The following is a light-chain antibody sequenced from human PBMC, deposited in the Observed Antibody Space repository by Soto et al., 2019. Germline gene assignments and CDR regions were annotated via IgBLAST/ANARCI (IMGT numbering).Light chain of an antibody. CDR3: ETSDSNTRV. Sequence: QSALTQSSSDSASLGSSVMLTCTLSPWHSSYIIAWHQQQQGKAPRYLMKLEGSGSYNKGSGVPDRFSGSSSAADRYLTISNLHSEDEAYYYCETSDSNTRVFGGGTQLTVL. CDR1: PWHSSYI. J-gene: IGLJ2*01. CDR2: LEGSGSY. V-gene: IGLV4-60*03.